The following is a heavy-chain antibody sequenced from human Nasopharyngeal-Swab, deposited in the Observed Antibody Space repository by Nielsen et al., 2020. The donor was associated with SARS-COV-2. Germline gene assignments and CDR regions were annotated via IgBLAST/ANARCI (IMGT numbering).Heavy chain of an antibody. CDR3: AKPTLPPWIQLWLPLYYYYGMDV. V-gene: IGHV3-23*01. Sequence: ESLKISCAASGFTFSSYAMSWVRQAPGKGLEWVSAISGSGGSTYYADSVKGRFTISRDNSKNTLYLQMNSLRAEDTAVYYCAKPTLPPWIQLWLPLYYYYGMDVWGQGTTVTVSS. CDR2: ISGSGGST. CDR1: GFTFSSYA. J-gene: IGHJ6*02. D-gene: IGHD5-18*01.